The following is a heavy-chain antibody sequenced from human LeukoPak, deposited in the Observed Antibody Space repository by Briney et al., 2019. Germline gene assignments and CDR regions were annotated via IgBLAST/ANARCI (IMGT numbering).Heavy chain of an antibody. CDR1: GGSISSYY. D-gene: IGHD3-22*01. J-gene: IGHJ4*02. V-gene: IGHV4-39*07. CDR3: ARDSDSSGYYPYYFDY. Sequence: PSETLSLTCTVSGGSISSYYWGWIRQPPGKGLEWIGNIYSSGSTYYNASLQSRVTISIDTSKNQFSLKLSSVTAADTAVYYCARDSDSSGYYPYYFDYWGQGTLVTVSS. CDR2: IYSSGST.